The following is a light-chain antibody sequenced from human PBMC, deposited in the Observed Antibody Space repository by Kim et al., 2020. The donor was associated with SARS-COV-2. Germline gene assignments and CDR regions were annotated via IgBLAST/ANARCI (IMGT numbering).Light chain of an antibody. J-gene: IGKJ4*01. CDR2: ATS. CDR3: LQDYDYPLT. V-gene: IGKV1-6*01. CDR1: QGIRND. Sequence: AIQMTQSPSSLSASVGDRVTITCRASQGIRNDLGWYQQKPGRAPNLLIYATSTLQSGVPSRFSGSGSGTDFTLTISSLQPEDVVTYYCLQDYDYPLTFGGGTKVDIK.